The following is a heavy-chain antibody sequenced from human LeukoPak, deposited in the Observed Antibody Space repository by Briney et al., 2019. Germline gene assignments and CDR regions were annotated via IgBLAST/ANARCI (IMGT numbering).Heavy chain of an antibody. Sequence: PSETLSLTCAVYGGSFSGYYWSWIRQPPGKGLEWIGEINHSGSTNYNPSLKSRVTISVDTSKNQFSLKLSSVTAADTAVYYCARGGIVVVPAAIYAFDIWGLGTLVTVSS. V-gene: IGHV4-34*01. CDR1: GGSFSGYY. J-gene: IGHJ4*02. D-gene: IGHD2-2*01. CDR2: INHSGST. CDR3: ARGGIVVVPAAIYAFDI.